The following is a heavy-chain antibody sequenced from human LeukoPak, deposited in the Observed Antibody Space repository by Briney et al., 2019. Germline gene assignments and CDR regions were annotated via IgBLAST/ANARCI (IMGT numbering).Heavy chain of an antibody. CDR2: LNPHSGNT. V-gene: IGHV1-8*01. D-gene: IGHD1-20*01. Sequence: RWASVKVSCKASGYTFTNYDINWVRQATGQGLEWMGWLNPHSGNTGYAQKFQGRVTITADKSTSTAYMELSSLRSEDTAVYYCARVGPVTGTTWDAFDIWGQGTMVTVSS. CDR1: GYTFTNYD. J-gene: IGHJ3*02. CDR3: ARVGPVTGTTWDAFDI.